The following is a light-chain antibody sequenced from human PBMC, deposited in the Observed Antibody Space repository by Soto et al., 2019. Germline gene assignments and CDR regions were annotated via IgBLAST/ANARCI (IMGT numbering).Light chain of an antibody. CDR2: EVS. CDR1: SSDVGGYNY. CDR3: SSYAGSIL. Sequence: QAVVTQPPSASGSPGQSVTISCTGTSSDVGGYNYVSWYQQHPGKAPKLMIYEVSKRPSGVPDRFSGSKSGNTASLTVSGLQAEDEADYYCSSYAGSILFGTGTKVTVL. J-gene: IGLJ1*01. V-gene: IGLV2-8*01.